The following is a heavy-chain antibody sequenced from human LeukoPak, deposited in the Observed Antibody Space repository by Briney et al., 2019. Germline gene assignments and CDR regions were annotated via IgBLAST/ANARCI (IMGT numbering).Heavy chain of an antibody. CDR2: IIPTFDVA. CDR3: ARDLLGGYDILTGYWGY. J-gene: IGHJ4*02. CDR1: GDNFSSYV. D-gene: IGHD3-9*01. Sequence: SVKVSCKASGDNFSSYVITWVRQAPGQGLEWMGRIIPTFDVANFAQIFKGRVTITADKSTNTAHLELSSLRSEDTAVYYCARDLLGGYDILTGYWGYWGQGTLVTVSS. V-gene: IGHV1-69*04.